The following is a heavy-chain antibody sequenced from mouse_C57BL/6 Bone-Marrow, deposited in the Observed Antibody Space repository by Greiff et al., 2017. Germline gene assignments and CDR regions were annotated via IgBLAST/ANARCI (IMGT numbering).Heavy chain of an antibody. V-gene: IGHV14-2*01. J-gene: IGHJ1*03. CDR3: AAHRWLLLYFDV. CDR2: IDPEDGET. D-gene: IGHD2-3*01. CDR1: GFNIKDYY. Sequence: VQLQQSGAELVKPGASVKLSCTASGFNIKDYYMHWVKQRTEQGLEWIGRIDPEDGETKSAPKFQGKAPITADTSSNTAYLQLSSLTSEDTAVYYCAAHRWLLLYFDVWGTGTTVTVSS.